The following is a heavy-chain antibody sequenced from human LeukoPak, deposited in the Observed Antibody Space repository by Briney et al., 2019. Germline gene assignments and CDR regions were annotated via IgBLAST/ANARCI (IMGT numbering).Heavy chain of an antibody. J-gene: IGHJ4*02. CDR2: IHTAGST. CDR1: GFSVSGNY. CDR3: ARGYCSGGSCSKFDY. V-gene: IGHV3-53*01. Sequence: GGSLRLSCAASGFSVSGNYMSWVRQAPGKGLEWVSFIHTAGSTFYADSVKGRFTISRDNSKNTLYLQMNSLRADDTAMYYCARGYCSGGSCSKFDYWGQGTLVTVSS. D-gene: IGHD2-15*01.